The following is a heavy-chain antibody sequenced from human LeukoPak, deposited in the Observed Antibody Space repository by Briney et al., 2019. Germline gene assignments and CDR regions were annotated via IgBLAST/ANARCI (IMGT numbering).Heavy chain of an antibody. V-gene: IGHV1-18*01. D-gene: IGHD2-2*01. J-gene: IGHJ5*02. CDR3: ARDIGDIVTIPAAISVP. CDR1: GYTFSSYG. Sequence: ASVKVSCKASGYTFSSYGISWVRQAPGQGLEWMGWISAYNGNTNYAQMVQGRVTMTTDTSTGTACMEVSSLRSDDTAIYYCARDIGDIVTIPAAISVPWGQGTLVTVSS. CDR2: ISAYNGNT.